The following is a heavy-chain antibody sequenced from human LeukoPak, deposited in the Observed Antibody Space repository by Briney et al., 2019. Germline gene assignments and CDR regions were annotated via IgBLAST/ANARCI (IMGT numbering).Heavy chain of an antibody. J-gene: IGHJ4*02. CDR2: ISAYNGNT. V-gene: IGHV1-18*04. CDR3: ARVAGGRELWFGET. Sequence: ASVKVSCKASGYTFTGYYMHWVRQAPGQGLEWMGWISAYNGNTNYAQKLQGRVTMTTDTSTSTAYMELRSLRSDDTAVYYCARVAGGRELWFGETWGQGTLVTVSS. D-gene: IGHD3-10*01. CDR1: GYTFTGYY.